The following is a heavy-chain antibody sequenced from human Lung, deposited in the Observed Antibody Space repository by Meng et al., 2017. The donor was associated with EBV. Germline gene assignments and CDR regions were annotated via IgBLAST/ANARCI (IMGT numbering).Heavy chain of an antibody. CDR1: GDSMTIHNW. CDR2: IHLTGMT. D-gene: IGHD4-17*01. J-gene: IGHJ4*01. CDR3: AIGTASYGPFDN. V-gene: IGHV4-4*02. Sequence: QMQRQEAGPGLVKPSGTLSLTCTVSGDSMTIHNWWTWVRQSPGKGLEWIGEIHLTGMTTYNPSLESRVTLSVDKSKNSFSLQVTSVTAADTAVYYCAIGTASYGPFDNWSQGTLVTVSS.